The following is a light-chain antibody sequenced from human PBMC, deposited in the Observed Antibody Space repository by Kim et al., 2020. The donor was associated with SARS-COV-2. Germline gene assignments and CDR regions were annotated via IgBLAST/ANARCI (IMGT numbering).Light chain of an antibody. CDR2: RDS. CDR1: NIGNEH. Sequence: VALGQTDRITCGGNNIGNEHVHWYQQKPGQAPMLVIYRDSNRPSGIPERFSGSNSQNTATLTISRAQAGDEADYYCQVWDSSTAWVFGGGTQLTVL. CDR3: QVWDSSTAWV. V-gene: IGLV3-9*01. J-gene: IGLJ2*01.